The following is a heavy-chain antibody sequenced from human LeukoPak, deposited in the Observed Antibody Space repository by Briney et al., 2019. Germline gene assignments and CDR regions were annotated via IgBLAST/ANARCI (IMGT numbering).Heavy chain of an antibody. J-gene: IGHJ4*02. CDR1: GGTFSSYA. V-gene: IGHV1-69*13. Sequence: SVKVSFKASGGTFSSYAISWVRQAPGQGLEWMGGIIPIFGTANYAQKFQGRVTITADESTSTAYMELSSLRSEDTAVYYCARGRTYDFWSGYLFDYWGQGTLVTVSS. CDR2: IIPIFGTA. D-gene: IGHD3-3*01. CDR3: ARGRTYDFWSGYLFDY.